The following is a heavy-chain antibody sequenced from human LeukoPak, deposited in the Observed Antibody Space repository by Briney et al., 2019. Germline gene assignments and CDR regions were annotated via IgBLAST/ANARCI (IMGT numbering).Heavy chain of an antibody. CDR1: GFTFSSYW. D-gene: IGHD3-22*01. Sequence: GGSLRLSCAASGFTFSSYWMNWARQAPGKGLEWVANIKEDGSEKYYADSVKGRFSISRDNSKNTLYLEMSSLRTEDTAVYYCAKDPYSSRMEYFQYWGQGTLVIVSS. V-gene: IGHV3-7*01. CDR2: IKEDGSEK. J-gene: IGHJ1*01. CDR3: AKDPYSSRMEYFQY.